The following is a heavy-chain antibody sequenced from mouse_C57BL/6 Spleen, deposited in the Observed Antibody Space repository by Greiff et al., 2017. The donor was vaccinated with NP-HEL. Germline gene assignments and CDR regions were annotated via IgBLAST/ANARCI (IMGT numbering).Heavy chain of an antibody. D-gene: IGHD2-5*01. V-gene: IGHV1-50*01. Sequence: QVQLKQPGAELVKPGASVKLSCKASGYTFTSYWMQWVKQRPGQGLEWIGEIAPSDSYTNYNQKFKGKATLTVDPSSSTAYMQLSSLTSEDSAVYYCARRDYSNYEDAMDYWGQGTSVTVSS. CDR3: ARRDYSNYEDAMDY. J-gene: IGHJ4*01. CDR2: IAPSDSYT. CDR1: GYTFTSYW.